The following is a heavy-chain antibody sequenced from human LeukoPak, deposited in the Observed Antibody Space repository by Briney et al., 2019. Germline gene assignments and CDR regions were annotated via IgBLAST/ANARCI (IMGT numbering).Heavy chain of an antibody. CDR1: GGSFSGYY. D-gene: IGHD2-2*01. CDR3: ARPPYCSSSSCYRAFDI. CDR2: INHSGST. J-gene: IGHJ3*02. V-gene: IGHV4-34*01. Sequence: SETLSLTCAVYGGSFSGYYWSWIRQPPGKGLEWIGEINHSGSTNYNPSLKSRVTISVDTSKNQFSLKLSSVTAADTAVYYCARPPYCSSSSCYRAFDIWGQGTMVTVSS.